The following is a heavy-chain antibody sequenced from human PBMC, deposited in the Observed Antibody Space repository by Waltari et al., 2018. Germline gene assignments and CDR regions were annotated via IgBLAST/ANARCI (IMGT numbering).Heavy chain of an antibody. V-gene: IGHV1-46*01. CDR2: INPSGGST. D-gene: IGHD1-26*01. CDR1: GYTFTNFY. Sequence: QVQLVQSGAEVKKPGASVKVSCKASGYTFTNFYIHWMRQAPGQGLEWMGIINPSGGSTRSAQKFQGRVTMTRDTSTNTVYMDLSSLRFEDTAVYYCAKVGVGGSYSPEVYFDYWGQGTLVTVSS. J-gene: IGHJ4*02. CDR3: AKVGVGGSYSPEVYFDY.